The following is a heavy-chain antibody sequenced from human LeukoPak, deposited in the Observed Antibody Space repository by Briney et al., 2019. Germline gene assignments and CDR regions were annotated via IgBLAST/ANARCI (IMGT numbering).Heavy chain of an antibody. CDR1: GYTFTGYY. D-gene: IGHD2-2*01. CDR3: ARVGCSTTTCYDEDWYFDL. V-gene: IGHV1-2*02. Sequence: GASVKVSCKASGYTFTGYYMHWVRQAPGQGLEWMGWINPNSGGTNYAQKFQGRVTMTRDTSISTAYMELSRLRSDDTAVYFCARVGCSTTTCYDEDWYFDLWGRGTLVTVSS. J-gene: IGHJ2*01. CDR2: INPNSGGT.